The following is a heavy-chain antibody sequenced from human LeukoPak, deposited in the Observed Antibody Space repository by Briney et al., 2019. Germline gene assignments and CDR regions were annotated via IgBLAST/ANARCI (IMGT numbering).Heavy chain of an antibody. Sequence: GGSLRLSCAASGFTFSTYSMHWVRQAPGKGLEWVSYISSSSSPIYYADSVKGRFTISRDNAKNSLYLQMNSLRAEDTAVYYCAKATARPPNRYFDYWGQGTLVTVSS. CDR3: AKATARPPNRYFDY. D-gene: IGHD2/OR15-2a*01. CDR1: GFTFSTYS. CDR2: ISSSSSPI. J-gene: IGHJ4*02. V-gene: IGHV3-48*04.